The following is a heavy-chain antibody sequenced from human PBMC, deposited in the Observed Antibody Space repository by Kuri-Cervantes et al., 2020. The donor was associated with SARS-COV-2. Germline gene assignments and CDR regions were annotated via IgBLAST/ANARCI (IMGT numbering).Heavy chain of an antibody. D-gene: IGHD5-18*01. CDR1: GFTFSSYW. CDR3: ATGVRGYSYGPDY. Sequence: GESLKISCAASGFTFSSYWMSWVRQAPGKGLEWVANIKQDGSEKYYVDSVKGRFTISRDNAKNSLYLQMNSLRAKDTAVYYCATGVRGYSYGPDYWGQGTLVTVSS. V-gene: IGHV3-7*05. J-gene: IGHJ4*02. CDR2: IKQDGSEK.